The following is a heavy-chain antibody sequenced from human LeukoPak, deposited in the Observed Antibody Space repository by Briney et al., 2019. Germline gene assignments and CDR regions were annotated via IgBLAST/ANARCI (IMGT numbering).Heavy chain of an antibody. V-gene: IGHV4-34*01. J-gene: IGHJ4*02. CDR2: INHSGST. Sequence: SETLPLTCAVYGGSFSGYYWSWIRQPPGKGLEWIGEINHSGSTNYNPSLKSRVTISVDTSKNQFSLKLSSVTAADTAVYYCARIFRRTYDYWGQGTLVTVSS. CDR3: ARIFRRTYDY. CDR1: GGSFSGYY.